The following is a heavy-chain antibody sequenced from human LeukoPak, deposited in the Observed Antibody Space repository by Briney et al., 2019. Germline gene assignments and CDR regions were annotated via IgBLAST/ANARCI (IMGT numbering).Heavy chain of an antibody. CDR2: VSYDGSKK. CDR1: GITIESYG. CDR3: AKDNWQRLVRGYYGMDV. J-gene: IGHJ6*02. V-gene: IGHV3-30*18. Sequence: QPGGSLRLSCAASGITIESYGMPWVRQAPGKGLDWVAVVSYDGSKKYYADSVKGRFTISRDNSKNTVYLQMNSLRAEDTAIYYCAKDNWQRLVRGYYGMDVWGQGTTVTVSS. D-gene: IGHD6-13*01.